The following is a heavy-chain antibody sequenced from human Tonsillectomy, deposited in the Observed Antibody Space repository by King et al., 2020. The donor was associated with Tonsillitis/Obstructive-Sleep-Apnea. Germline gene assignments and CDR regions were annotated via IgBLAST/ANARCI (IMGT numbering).Heavy chain of an antibody. CDR3: ANAERGIAVAGSIDY. D-gene: IGHD6-19*01. J-gene: IGHJ4*02. CDR2: TSNSGGST. CDR1: GFTFSDFA. V-gene: IGHV3-23*04. Sequence: EVQLVESGGGLIRPGGSLRLSCAASGFTFSDFAMNWVRQAPGKGLEWVSGTSNSGGSTHYADTVKGRFTISRDNSKNSLYLQLNSLRAEDTAVYYCANAERGIAVAGSIDYWGQGARVTVSS.